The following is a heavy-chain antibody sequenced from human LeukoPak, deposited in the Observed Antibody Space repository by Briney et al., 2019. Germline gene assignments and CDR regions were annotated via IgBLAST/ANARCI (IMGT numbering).Heavy chain of an antibody. V-gene: IGHV5-51*01. CDR1: GYSFATYW. CDR3: ARHQDGYTYEYDY. J-gene: IGHJ4*02. CDR2: VYPGDSDV. Sequence: PGESLKISCKGSGYSFATYWIGWVRQMPGKGLEWMGIVYPGDSDVRYSPSFQGQVTISVDKSINTAYLQWSTLKASDTAKFYCARHQDGYTYEYDYWGQGTLVTVSS. D-gene: IGHD5-24*01.